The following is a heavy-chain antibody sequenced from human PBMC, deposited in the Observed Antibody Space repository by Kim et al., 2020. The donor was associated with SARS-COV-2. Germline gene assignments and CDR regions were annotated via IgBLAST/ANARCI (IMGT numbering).Heavy chain of an antibody. Sequence: SQTLSLTCAISGDSVSSNSAAWHWIRQSPSRGLEWLGRTYYRSKWYSDYALSVKSRITINPDTSKNQFSLQLNSVTPEDTAVYYCASSGFSSGWPYWYFDRWGGGSRGSVSS. V-gene: IGHV6-1*01. CDR1: GDSVSSNSAA. J-gene: IGHJ2*01. D-gene: IGHD6-19*01. CDR2: TYYRSKWYS. CDR3: ASSGFSSGWPYWYFDR.